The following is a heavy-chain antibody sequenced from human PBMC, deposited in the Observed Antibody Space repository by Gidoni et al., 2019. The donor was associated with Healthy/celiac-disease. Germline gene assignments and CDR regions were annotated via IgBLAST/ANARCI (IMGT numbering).Heavy chain of an antibody. CDR1: GGSIRSGSYY. CDR2: IYTSGST. D-gene: IGHD2-8*01. J-gene: IGHJ5*02. V-gene: IGHV4-61*02. CDR3: AREKLGYCTNGVCYKPTQNWFDP. Sequence: QVQLQESGPGLVKPSQPLSLTCTASGGSIRSGSYYWSWIRQPAGKGLEWIGRIYTSGSTNYHPSLKSRVTISVDTSKNQFSLKLSSVTAADTAVYYCAREKLGYCTNGVCYKPTQNWFDPWGQGTLVTVSS.